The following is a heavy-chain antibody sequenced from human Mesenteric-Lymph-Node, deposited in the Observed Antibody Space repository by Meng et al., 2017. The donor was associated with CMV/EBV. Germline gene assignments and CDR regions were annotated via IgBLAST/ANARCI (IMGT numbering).Heavy chain of an antibody. D-gene: IGHD1-26*01. Sequence: GESLKISCTASGFYFSDYGMHWVRQAPGKGLEWVTFIHYDESDKYYTDSVKGRFAISRDNSKKTLYLQMNSLRADDTAVYYCARAYSGKYYPPYFYYYYGMDVWGQGTTVTVSS. V-gene: IGHV3-30*02. CDR2: IHYDESDK. J-gene: IGHJ6*02. CDR3: ARAYSGKYYPPYFYYYYGMDV. CDR1: GFYFSDYG.